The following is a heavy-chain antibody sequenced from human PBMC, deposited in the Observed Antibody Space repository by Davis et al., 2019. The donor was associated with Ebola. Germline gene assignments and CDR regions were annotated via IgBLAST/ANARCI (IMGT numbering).Heavy chain of an antibody. CDR2: ISSSSSYT. CDR3: ARAYSSSTNWFDP. D-gene: IGHD6-6*01. J-gene: IGHJ5*02. V-gene: IGHV3-11*06. CDR1: GFTFSDYY. Sequence: GGSLRLSCAASGFTFSDYYMSWIRQAPGKGLEWVSYISSSSSYTNYADSVKGRFTISRDNAKNSLYLQMNSLRAEDTAVYYCARAYSSSTNWFDPWGQGTLVTVPS.